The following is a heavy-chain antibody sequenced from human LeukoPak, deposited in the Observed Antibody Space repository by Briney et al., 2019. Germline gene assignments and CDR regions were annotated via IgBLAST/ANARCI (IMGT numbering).Heavy chain of an antibody. CDR2: INHSGST. V-gene: IGHV4-34*01. CDR3: ARRGYGSGSYFGSA. Sequence: SETLSLTCAVYGVSFSGYYWSWIRQPPGKGLEWIGEINHSGSTNYNPSLKSRVTISVDTSKNQFSLKLSSVTAADTAVYYCARRGYGSGSYFGSAWGQGTLVTVSS. CDR1: GVSFSGYY. D-gene: IGHD3-10*01. J-gene: IGHJ4*02.